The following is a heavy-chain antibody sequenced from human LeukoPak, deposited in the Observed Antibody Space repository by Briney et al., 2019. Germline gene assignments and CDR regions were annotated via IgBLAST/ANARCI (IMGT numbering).Heavy chain of an antibody. Sequence: ASGKVSCKSSGYGFTSYGISWVRHGPGQGLGLKGWIIVYNGNTNYAKKLQGRVTMTTDTSTSTAYMELRSLRSDDTAVYYCARDAVLLWFGESNPLDYWGQGTLVTVSS. CDR1: GYGFTSYG. D-gene: IGHD3-10*01. J-gene: IGHJ4*02. CDR3: ARDAVLLWFGESNPLDY. CDR2: IIVYNGNT. V-gene: IGHV1-18*01.